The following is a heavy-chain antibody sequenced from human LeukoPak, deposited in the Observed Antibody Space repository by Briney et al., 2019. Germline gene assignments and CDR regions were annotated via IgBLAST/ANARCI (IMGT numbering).Heavy chain of an antibody. CDR2: IYPGDSRT. Sequence: GESLKISCKGSGYSFATYWIGWVRQMPGKGLEWMGIIYPGDSRTTYSPSFQGQVTISADKSISTAYLQWSSLKASDTAMYYCARLNIAVAGVGDYWGQGTLVTVSS. CDR3: ARLNIAVAGVGDY. D-gene: IGHD6-19*01. V-gene: IGHV5-51*01. J-gene: IGHJ4*02. CDR1: GYSFATYW.